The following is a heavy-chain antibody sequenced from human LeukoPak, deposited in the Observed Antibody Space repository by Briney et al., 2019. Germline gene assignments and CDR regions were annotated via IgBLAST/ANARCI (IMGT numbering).Heavy chain of an antibody. CDR2: INHSGST. Sequence: PSETLSLTCAVYGGSFSGYYWSWIRQPPGKGLEWIGEINHSGSTNYNPSLESRVTISVDTSKNQFSLKLSSVTAADTAVYYCARVRFLEWLLYLSEYYFDYWGQGTLVTVSS. D-gene: IGHD3-3*01. V-gene: IGHV4-34*01. CDR3: ARVRFLEWLLYLSEYYFDY. CDR1: GGSFSGYY. J-gene: IGHJ4*02.